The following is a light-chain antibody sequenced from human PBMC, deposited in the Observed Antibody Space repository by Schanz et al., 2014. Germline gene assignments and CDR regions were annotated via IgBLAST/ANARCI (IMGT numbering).Light chain of an antibody. CDR1: QSVSSN. J-gene: IGKJ2*01. V-gene: IGKV3-15*01. CDR2: GAS. CDR3: QHYHSWPYT. Sequence: EIVMTQSPATLSVSPGERATLSCRASQSVSSNLAWFQQKPGQAPRLLIYGASTRATGLPARFSGSGSGTEFTLTISSLQPEDLAVYYCQHYHSWPYTFSQGSKLDIK.